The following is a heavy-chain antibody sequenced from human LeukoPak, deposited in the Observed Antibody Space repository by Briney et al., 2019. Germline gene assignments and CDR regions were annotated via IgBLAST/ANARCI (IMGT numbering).Heavy chain of an antibody. J-gene: IGHJ3*02. CDR1: GFTFSDYY. V-gene: IGHV3-11*04. Sequence: GGSLRLSCVVSGFTFSDYYMSWIRQAPGKGLEWVSYISSSGSTVYYADSVKGRFTISRDNAKNSLYLQMNSLRAEDTAVYYCARDGIAAVRDAFDIWGQGTMVTVSS. D-gene: IGHD6-25*01. CDR3: ARDGIAAVRDAFDI. CDR2: ISSSGSTV.